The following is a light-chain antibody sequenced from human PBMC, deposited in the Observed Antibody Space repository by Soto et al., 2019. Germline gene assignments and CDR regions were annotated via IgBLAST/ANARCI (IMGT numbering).Light chain of an antibody. Sequence: EIVLTQSPGTLSLSPGERATLSCRASQSVTSNYLAWYQQKPGQAPRLLFFGASIRATGIPDRFSGSGSGTDFTLTISRLGPEDFAVYYCHQYGSSPGTFGPGTKVDIK. V-gene: IGKV3-20*01. CDR3: HQYGSSPGT. J-gene: IGKJ1*01. CDR2: GAS. CDR1: QSVTSNY.